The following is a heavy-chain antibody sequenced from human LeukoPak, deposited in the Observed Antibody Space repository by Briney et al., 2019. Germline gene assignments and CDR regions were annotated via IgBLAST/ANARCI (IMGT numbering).Heavy chain of an antibody. Sequence: SGGSLRLSCAASGFTFSSYSMNWVRQATGKGLEWVSSISSSSSYIYYADSVKGRFTISRDNAKNSLYLQMNSLRAEDTAVYYCATGGHGFRGPFDYWGQGTLFTVSS. CDR1: GFTFSSYS. J-gene: IGHJ4*02. CDR3: ATGGHGFRGPFDY. CDR2: ISSSSSYI. V-gene: IGHV3-21*01. D-gene: IGHD1-14*01.